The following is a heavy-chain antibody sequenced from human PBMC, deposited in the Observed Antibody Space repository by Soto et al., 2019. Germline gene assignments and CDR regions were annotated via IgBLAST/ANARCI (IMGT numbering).Heavy chain of an antibody. J-gene: IGHJ5*02. Sequence: SETLSLTCAVYGGSFSGYYWSWIRQPPGKGLEWIGEINHSGSTNYNPSLKSRVTISVDTSKNQFSLKLSSVTAADTAVYYCARDGSKRTGCSSTSCYLSYRWFDPWGQGTLVTVSS. CDR3: ARDGSKRTGCSSTSCYLSYRWFDP. V-gene: IGHV4-34*01. D-gene: IGHD2-2*01. CDR1: GGSFSGYY. CDR2: INHSGST.